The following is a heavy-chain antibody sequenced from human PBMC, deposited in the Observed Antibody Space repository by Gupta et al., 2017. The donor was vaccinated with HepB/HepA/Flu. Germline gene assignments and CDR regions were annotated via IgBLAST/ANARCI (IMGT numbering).Heavy chain of an antibody. CDR2: ISGSGGST. J-gene: IGHJ4*02. CDR1: VFTFSSYA. V-gene: IGHV3-23*01. D-gene: IGHD6-13*01. CDR3: AKGSGYSSSRSLDY. Sequence: EVQLLESEGGLVQPGGSLRLSCADSVFTFSSYAMSWVRQAPGKGLEWVSAISGSGGSTYYEDSVKGRFTISRDNSKNTLLLQINSLRAEDTAVYYCAKGSGYSSSRSLDYWGQGALVTVSS.